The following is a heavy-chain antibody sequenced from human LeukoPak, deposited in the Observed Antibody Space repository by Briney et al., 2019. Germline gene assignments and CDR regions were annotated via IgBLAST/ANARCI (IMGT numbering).Heavy chain of an antibody. CDR3: ATPSSRTTYFDY. V-gene: IGHV3-23*01. CDR2: ISDSGGST. D-gene: IGHD4-17*01. CDR1: VFTSSIYG. J-gene: IGHJ4*02. Sequence: GGSLRLSCAASVFTSSIYGMRWVRQAPGKGLEWVSAISDSGGSTYYADAVKGRFTISRDNSNNTLYLQMNSLRAEDTAVYYCATPSSRTTYFDYWGQGTLVTVSS.